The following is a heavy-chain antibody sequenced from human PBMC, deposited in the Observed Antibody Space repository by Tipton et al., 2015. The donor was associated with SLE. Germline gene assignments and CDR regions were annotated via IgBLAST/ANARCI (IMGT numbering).Heavy chain of an antibody. J-gene: IGHJ4*02. CDR3: ARMDFSGILPGY. Sequence: TLSLTCAVYGGSLSGYYWSWIRQPPGKGLEWIGEINHSGSTNYNPSLKSRITISVDTSKNQFSLKLSSVTAADTAVYYCARMDFSGILPGYWGQGTLVTVSS. CDR1: GGSLSGYY. D-gene: IGHD3-10*01. V-gene: IGHV4-34*01. CDR2: INHSGST.